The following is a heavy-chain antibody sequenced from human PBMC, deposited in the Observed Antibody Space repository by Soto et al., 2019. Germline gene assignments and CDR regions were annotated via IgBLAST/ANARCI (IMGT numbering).Heavy chain of an antibody. Sequence: PSETLSLTCTVSGGSISSGGYYWSWIRQHPGKGLEWIGYIYYSGSTYYNPSLKSRVTISVDTSKNQFSLKLSSVTAADTAVYYCAKQGGTGYLTYYYYMDVWGKGTTVTVSS. CDR3: AKQGGTGYLTYYYYMDV. J-gene: IGHJ6*03. CDR2: IYYSGST. CDR1: GGSISSGGYY. V-gene: IGHV4-31*03. D-gene: IGHD3-9*01.